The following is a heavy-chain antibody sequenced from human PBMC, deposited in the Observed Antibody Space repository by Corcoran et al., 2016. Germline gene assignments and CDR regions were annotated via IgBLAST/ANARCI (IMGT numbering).Heavy chain of an antibody. D-gene: IGHD6-19*01. CDR2: ISGSGGNT. Sequence: EVQLLESGGGLVQPGGSLRLSCAASGFSFSNFAMSWVRQTPGKGLEWVSAISGSGGNTYYADSVKGRFTISRDNSKNTLYLQMNSLRAEDTAVYYCARERSLAVVGTVGFDPWGQGSPVTVSS. CDR3: ARERSLAVVGTVGFDP. J-gene: IGHJ5*02. CDR1: GFSFSNFA. V-gene: IGHV3-23*01.